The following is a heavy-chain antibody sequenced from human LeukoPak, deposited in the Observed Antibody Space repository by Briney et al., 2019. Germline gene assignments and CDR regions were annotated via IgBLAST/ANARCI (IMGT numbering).Heavy chain of an antibody. J-gene: IGHJ4*02. V-gene: IGHV1-46*01. Sequence: ASVKVSCKVSGYTLTELSMHWVRQAPGQGLEWMGIINPSGGSTSYAQKFQGRVTMTRDMSTSTVYMELSSLRSEDTAVYYCAVTVTTFPPLRYWGQGTLVTVSS. CDR1: GYTLTELS. D-gene: IGHD4-11*01. CDR3: AVTVTTFPPLRY. CDR2: INPSGGST.